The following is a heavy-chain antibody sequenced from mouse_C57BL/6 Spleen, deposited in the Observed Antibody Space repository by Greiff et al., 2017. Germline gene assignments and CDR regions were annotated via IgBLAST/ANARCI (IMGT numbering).Heavy chain of an antibody. J-gene: IGHJ1*03. CDR2: ISNGGGST. CDR1: GFTFSDYY. V-gene: IGHV5-12*01. CDR3: AIHDYYGSSYFDV. Sequence: EVKLVESGGGLVQPGGSLKLSCAASGFTFSDYYMYWVRQTPEKRLEWVAYISNGGGSTYYPDTVQGRFTISRDNAKNTLYLQMSRLQSEDAAMYYCAIHDYYGSSYFDVWGTGTTVTVSS. D-gene: IGHD1-1*01.